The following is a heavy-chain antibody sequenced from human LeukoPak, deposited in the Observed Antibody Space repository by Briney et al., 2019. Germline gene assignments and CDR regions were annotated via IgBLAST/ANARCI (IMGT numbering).Heavy chain of an antibody. CDR2: IKRKRDGGTT. J-gene: IGHJ4*02. V-gene: IGHV3-15*01. Sequence: PGGSLRLSCAASGITFSNACMSWVRQAPGKGLEWVGRIKRKRDGGTTDYAAPVKGRFTISRDDSKNTLYLQMNSLKTEDTAVYYCTTAVGGTEDFDYWGQGTLVTVSS. CDR3: TTAVGGTEDFDY. CDR1: GITFSNAC. D-gene: IGHD1-26*01.